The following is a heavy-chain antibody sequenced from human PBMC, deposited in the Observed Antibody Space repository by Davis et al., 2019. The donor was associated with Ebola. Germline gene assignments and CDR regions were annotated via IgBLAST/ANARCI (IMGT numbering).Heavy chain of an antibody. CDR1: VGTFSSYA. CDR3: ARARGPPLLFNP. D-gene: IGHD2-15*01. Sequence: SVNVSCKASVGTFSSYAFSWVRQAPGQGLEWMGGIIPIFGTANYAQKFQGRVTITADESTSTAYMELSSLRSEDTAVYYCARARGPPLLFNPWGQGTLVTVSS. J-gene: IGHJ5*02. V-gene: IGHV1-69*13. CDR2: IIPIFGTA.